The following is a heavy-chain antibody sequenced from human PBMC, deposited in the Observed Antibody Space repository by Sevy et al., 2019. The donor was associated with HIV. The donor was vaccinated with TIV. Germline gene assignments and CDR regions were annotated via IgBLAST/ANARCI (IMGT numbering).Heavy chain of an antibody. V-gene: IGHV3-74*01. CDR1: GFTFSRYW. D-gene: IGHD3-9*01. CDR3: VRDRAGNGYDIDP. J-gene: IGHJ5*02. Sequence: GGSLRLSCAASGFTFSRYWMHWVRQAPGKGLVWVSLITSDGNSTAYADSVKGRFTISKDNARRTLYLQMNSLRAEDTAVYYCVRDRAGNGYDIDPWGQGNLVTVSS. CDR2: ITSDGNST.